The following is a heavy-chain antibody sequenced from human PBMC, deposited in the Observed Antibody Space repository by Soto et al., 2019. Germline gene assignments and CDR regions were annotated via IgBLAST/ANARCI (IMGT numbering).Heavy chain of an antibody. CDR3: TRPDYYGSGSYPIVY. V-gene: IGHV3-73*01. Sequence: PGGSLRLSCAASGFTFSGSAMHWVRQASGKGLEWVGRIRSKANSYATAYAASVKGRFTISRDDSKNTAYLQMNSLKTEDTAVYYCTRPDYYGSGSYPIVYWGQGTLVTVSS. D-gene: IGHD3-10*01. CDR1: GFTFSGSA. CDR2: IRSKANSYAT. J-gene: IGHJ4*02.